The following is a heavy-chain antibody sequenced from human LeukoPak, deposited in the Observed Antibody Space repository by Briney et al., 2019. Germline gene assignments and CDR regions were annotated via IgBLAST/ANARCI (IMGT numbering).Heavy chain of an antibody. V-gene: IGHV4-61*01. CDR1: GGSISSSNW. J-gene: IGHJ4*02. Sequence: SGTLSLTCAVSGGSISSSNWWSWIRQPPGKGLEWIGFIYYSGRTNYNPSLKSRVTISVDTSKNQFSLKLSSVTAADTAVYYCARKHDYGDYRIDYWGQGTLVTVSS. D-gene: IGHD4-17*01. CDR2: IYYSGRT. CDR3: ARKHDYGDYRIDY.